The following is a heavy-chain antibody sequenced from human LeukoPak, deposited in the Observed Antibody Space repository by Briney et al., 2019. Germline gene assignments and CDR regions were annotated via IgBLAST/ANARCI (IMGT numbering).Heavy chain of an antibody. V-gene: IGHV1-46*01. Sequence: ASVKVSCKASGYTFTSYYMHWVRQAPGQGLEWMGLINPTGGSTGYAQKFQGRVTITADKSTSTAYMELSSLRSEDTAVYYCARTLKTFYDFYYYYMDVWGKGTTVTVSS. CDR3: ARTLKTFYDFYYYYMDV. CDR1: GYTFTSYY. CDR2: INPTGGST. D-gene: IGHD3-3*01. J-gene: IGHJ6*03.